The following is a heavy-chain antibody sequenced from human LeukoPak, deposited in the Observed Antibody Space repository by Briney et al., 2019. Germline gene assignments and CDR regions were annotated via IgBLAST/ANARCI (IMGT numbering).Heavy chain of an antibody. CDR3: AGARHGDYRWDY. D-gene: IGHD4-17*01. J-gene: IGHJ4*02. V-gene: IGHV5-51*07. CDR1: EYSFTNYW. Sequence: GESLKISCKDSEYSFTNYWIGWVHQMPGKGLEWMGIIHSADSNTKYSPSFQGQVTISADKSISTAYLQWSGLKASDTAMYYCAGARHGDYRWDYWGQGTLVTVCS. CDR2: IHSADSNT.